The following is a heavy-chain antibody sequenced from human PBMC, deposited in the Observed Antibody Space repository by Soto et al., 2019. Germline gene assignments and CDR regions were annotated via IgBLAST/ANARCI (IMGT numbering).Heavy chain of an antibody. D-gene: IGHD3-10*01. V-gene: IGHV3-74*01. Sequence: EVQLVESGGGLVQPGGSLRLSCAASGFTFSGSWMHWVRQAPGKGLLWVSRINGDGSGTSYADFVKGRFTISRDNAKNTLFLQMNGLRAEDTAVYYCARGIFGSGTANDYWGQGTLVTVSS. J-gene: IGHJ4*02. CDR3: ARGIFGSGTANDY. CDR2: INGDGSGT. CDR1: GFTFSGSW.